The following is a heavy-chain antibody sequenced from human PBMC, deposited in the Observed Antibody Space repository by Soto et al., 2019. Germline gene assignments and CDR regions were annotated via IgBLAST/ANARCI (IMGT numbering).Heavy chain of an antibody. V-gene: IGHV1-69*13. D-gene: IGHD3-22*01. CDR3: ASASDSSGYIDY. CDR1: GVTFSSYA. CDR2: IIPIFGTA. Sequence: SVKVSCKASGVTFSSYAISWVRQAPGQGLEWMGGIIPIFGTANYAQKFQGRVTITADESTSTAYMELSSLRSEDTVVYYCASASDSSGYIDYWGQGTLVTVSS. J-gene: IGHJ4*02.